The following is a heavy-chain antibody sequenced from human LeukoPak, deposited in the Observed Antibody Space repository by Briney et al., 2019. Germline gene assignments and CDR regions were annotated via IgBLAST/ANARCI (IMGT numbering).Heavy chain of an antibody. CDR1: GYTFTSYG. V-gene: IGHV1-18*01. CDR2: ISAYSGNT. CDR3: ARAHTYYYDSSGYYTDY. D-gene: IGHD3-22*01. J-gene: IGHJ4*02. Sequence: GASVKVSCNASGYTFTSYGISWVRQAPGQGLEWMGWISAYSGNTNYAQKLQGRVTMTTDTSTSTAYMELRSLRSDDTAVYYCARAHTYYYDSSGYYTDYWGQGTLVTVSS.